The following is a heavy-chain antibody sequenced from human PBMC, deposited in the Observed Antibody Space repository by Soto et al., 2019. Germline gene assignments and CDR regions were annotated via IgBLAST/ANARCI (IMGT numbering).Heavy chain of an antibody. CDR1: GFTFSSYW. CDR3: ASLSYYGSGSYYKSYYYYMHV. CDR2: INSDGSST. V-gene: IGHV3-74*01. D-gene: IGHD3-10*01. J-gene: IGHJ6*03. Sequence: EVQLVESGGGLVQPGGSLRLSCAASGFTFSSYWMHWVRQAPGKGLVWVSRINSDGSSTSYADSVKGRFTISRDNAKNTLYLQMNSRRAEDTAVYYCASLSYYGSGSYYKSYYYYMHVWGKGTTVTVSS.